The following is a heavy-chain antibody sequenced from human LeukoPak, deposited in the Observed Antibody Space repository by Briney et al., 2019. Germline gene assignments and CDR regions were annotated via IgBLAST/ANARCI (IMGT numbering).Heavy chain of an antibody. D-gene: IGHD3-3*01. J-gene: IGHJ6*03. CDR3: ARRKYYDFWSGYYNRHYYMDV. CDR1: GYTFTSYY. V-gene: IGHV1-2*02. Sequence: ASVKVSCKASGYTFTSYYMHWVRQAPGQGLEWMGWINPNSGGTNYAQKFQGRVTMTRDTSISTAYMELSGLRSEDTAVYYCARRKYYDFWSGYYNRHYYMDVWGKGTTVTVSS. CDR2: INPNSGGT.